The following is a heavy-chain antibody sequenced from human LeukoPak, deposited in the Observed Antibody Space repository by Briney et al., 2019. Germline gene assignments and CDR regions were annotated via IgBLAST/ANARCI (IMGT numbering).Heavy chain of an antibody. D-gene: IGHD2-2*01. V-gene: IGHV1-18*01. J-gene: IGHJ3*02. CDR1: GYTFTSYG. Sequence: ASVKVSCKASGYTFTSYGISWVRQAPGQGLEWMGWISAYNGNTNYAQKLQGRVTMTTDTSTSTAYMELRSLRSDDTAVYYCARDVPLVVDQLLADEAFDIWGQGTMVTVSS. CDR2: ISAYNGNT. CDR3: ARDVPLVVDQLLADEAFDI.